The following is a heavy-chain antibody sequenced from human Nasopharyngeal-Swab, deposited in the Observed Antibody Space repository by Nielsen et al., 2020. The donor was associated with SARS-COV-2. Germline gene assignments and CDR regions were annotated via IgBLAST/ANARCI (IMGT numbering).Heavy chain of an antibody. CDR2: IYYSGST. Sequence: RQPPGKGLEWIGYIYYSGSTYYNPSPKSRVTISVDTSKNQFSLKLSSVTAADTAVYYCARGAIDYYDSSGYGDWGQGTLVTSPQ. V-gene: IGHV4-31*02. J-gene: IGHJ4*02. CDR3: ARGAIDYYDSSGYGD. D-gene: IGHD3-22*01.